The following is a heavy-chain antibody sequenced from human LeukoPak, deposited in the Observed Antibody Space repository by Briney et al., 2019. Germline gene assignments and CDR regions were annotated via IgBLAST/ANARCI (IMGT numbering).Heavy chain of an antibody. CDR3: AKIVGASNGYFDY. CDR1: GYTFTNYY. Sequence: ASVKVSCKASGYTFTNYYIHWVRQAPGQGLEWMGIINPSIATTSYAQKFQGRTTMTRDTSTSAVYMELISLRSEDTAVYYCAKIVGASNGYFDYWGQGTLVTVSS. J-gene: IGHJ4*02. D-gene: IGHD1-26*01. V-gene: IGHV1-46*01. CDR2: INPSIATT.